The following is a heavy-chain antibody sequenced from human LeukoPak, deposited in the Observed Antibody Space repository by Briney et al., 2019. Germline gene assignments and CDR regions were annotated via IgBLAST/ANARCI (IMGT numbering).Heavy chain of an antibody. CDR2: IYYSGST. D-gene: IGHD5-12*01. J-gene: IGHJ4*02. CDR1: GGSISSSSYY. V-gene: IGHV4-61*05. Sequence: SETLSLTCTVSGGSISSSSYYWGWIRQPPGKGLEWIGYIYYSGSTNYNPSLKSRVTISVDTSKNQFSLKLSSVTAADTAVYYCAGRGYSGYDYEVFDYWGQGTLVTVSS. CDR3: AGRGYSGYDYEVFDY.